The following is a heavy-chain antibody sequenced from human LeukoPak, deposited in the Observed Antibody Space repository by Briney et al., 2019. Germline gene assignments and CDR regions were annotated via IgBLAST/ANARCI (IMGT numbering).Heavy chain of an antibody. V-gene: IGHV3-74*01. D-gene: IGHD3-9*01. J-gene: IGHJ4*02. CDR1: GFIFNNHW. CDR2: IAGDGSGT. CDR3: ARDSDWAFDY. Sequence: GGSLRLSCAASGFIFNNHWMHWVRQTPGEGLLWVARIAGDGSGTIYADSVTGRFTVSRDSATNSLYLQMNDLKAEDTAVYYCARDSDWAFDYWGQGSLVTVSS.